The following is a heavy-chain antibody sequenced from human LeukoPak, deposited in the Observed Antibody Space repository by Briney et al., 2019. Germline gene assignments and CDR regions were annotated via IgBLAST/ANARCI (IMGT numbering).Heavy chain of an antibody. Sequence: GRSLRLSCAASGFTFSSYGMHWVRQAPGKGLEWVAVIWYDGSNKYYADSVKGRFTISRDNSKNTLYLQMNSLRAEDTAVYYCARDGDPTTVTSDYWGQGTLVTVSS. J-gene: IGHJ4*02. D-gene: IGHD4-17*01. CDR3: ARDGDPTTVTSDY. CDR2: IWYDGSNK. CDR1: GFTFSSYG. V-gene: IGHV3-33*01.